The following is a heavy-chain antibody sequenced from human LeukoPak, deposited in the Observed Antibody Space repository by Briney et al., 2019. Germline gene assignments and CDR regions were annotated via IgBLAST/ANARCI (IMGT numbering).Heavy chain of an antibody. CDR2: ISSSSGYI. CDR3: ARAARGIVVVPAAIDYYYYMDV. V-gene: IGHV3-21*01. Sequence: GGSLRLSCAASGFTFSSYSMNWVRQAPGKGLEWVSSISSSSGYIYYADSVKGRFTISRDNAKNSLYLQMNSLRAEDTAVYYCARAARGIVVVPAAIDYYYYMDVWGKGTTVTVSS. CDR1: GFTFSSYS. D-gene: IGHD2-2*01. J-gene: IGHJ6*03.